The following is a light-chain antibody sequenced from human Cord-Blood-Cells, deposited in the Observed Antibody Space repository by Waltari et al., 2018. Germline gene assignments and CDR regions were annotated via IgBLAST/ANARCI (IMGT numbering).Light chain of an antibody. Sequence: DIQMTQSPSTLSASVGDRVHITCRASQSISSWLAWYQQKPGKAPKLLIYDASSLESGVPSRFSGSGSGTEFTLTISSLQPDDFATYYCQQYNSYSGTFGQGTKVEIK. CDR2: DAS. V-gene: IGKV1-5*01. J-gene: IGKJ1*01. CDR3: QQYNSYSGT. CDR1: QSISSW.